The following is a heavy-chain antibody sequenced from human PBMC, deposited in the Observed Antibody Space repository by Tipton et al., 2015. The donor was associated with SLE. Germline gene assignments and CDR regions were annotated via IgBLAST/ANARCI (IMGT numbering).Heavy chain of an antibody. J-gene: IGHJ4*02. CDR2: IYYSGST. CDR3: ARGYSSSWPGDY. Sequence: TLSLTCTVSGGSISSYYWSWIRQPPGKGLEWFGYIYYSGSTNYNPSLKSRVTISVDTSKNQFSLKLSSVTAADTAVYYCARGYSSSWPGDYWGQGTLVTVSS. V-gene: IGHV4-59*01. D-gene: IGHD6-13*01. CDR1: GGSISSYY.